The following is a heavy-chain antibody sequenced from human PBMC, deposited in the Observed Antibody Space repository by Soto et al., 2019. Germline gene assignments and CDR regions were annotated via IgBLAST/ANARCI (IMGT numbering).Heavy chain of an antibody. CDR1: GYNFTSYG. CDR3: ARDLYYSSGRYFDHDAFDI. CDR2: ISPHNERT. Sequence: ASVKVSCKASGYNFTSYGISWVRQAPGQGLEWMGWISPHNERTKYARRFQDSVTMTTETPTSTVYMELGSLRSDDTAVYYCARDLYYSSGRYFDHDAFDIWGQGTVVTVSS. V-gene: IGHV1-18*01. J-gene: IGHJ3*02. D-gene: IGHD6-19*01.